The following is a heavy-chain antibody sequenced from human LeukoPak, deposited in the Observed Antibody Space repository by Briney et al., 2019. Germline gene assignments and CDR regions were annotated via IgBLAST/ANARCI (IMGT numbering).Heavy chain of an antibody. CDR3: AKAVKGASTSFNWFDP. CDR1: GFTFSSYA. J-gene: IGHJ5*02. D-gene: IGHD2-2*01. Sequence: GGSLRLSCAASGFTFSSYAMSWVRQAPGKGLEWVAFIRYDGSNKYYADSVKGRFTISRDNSKNTLSLQMNSLRAEDTALYYCAKAVKGASTSFNWFDPWGQGTLVTVSS. CDR2: IRYDGSNK. V-gene: IGHV3-30*02.